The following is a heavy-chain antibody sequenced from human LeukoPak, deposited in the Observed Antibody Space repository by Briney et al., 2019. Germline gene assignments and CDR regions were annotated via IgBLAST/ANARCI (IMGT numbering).Heavy chain of an antibody. D-gene: IGHD3-22*01. CDR2: IYYSGST. CDR1: GGSISSSYYY. CDR3: ARGDYDSSGYYYPFDC. J-gene: IGHJ4*02. V-gene: IGHV4-61*05. Sequence: SETLSLTCTVSGGSISSSYYYWGWIRQPPGKGLEWIGYIYYSGSTNYNPSLKSRVTISVDTSKNQFSLKLSSVTAADTAVYYCARGDYDSSGYYYPFDCWGQGTLVTVSS.